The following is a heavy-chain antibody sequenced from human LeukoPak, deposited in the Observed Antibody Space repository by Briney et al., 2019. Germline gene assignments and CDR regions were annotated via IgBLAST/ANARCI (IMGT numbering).Heavy chain of an antibody. CDR1: GGSFSGYY. CDR2: INHSGST. Sequence: PSETLSLTCAVYGGSFSGYYWSWIRQPPGKGLEWIGEINHSGSTNYNPSLKSRVTISVDTSKNQFSLRLSSVTAADTAVYYCVGGNSGGKEFDYWGQGTLVTVSS. J-gene: IGHJ4*02. D-gene: IGHD4-23*01. V-gene: IGHV4-34*01. CDR3: VGGNSGGKEFDY.